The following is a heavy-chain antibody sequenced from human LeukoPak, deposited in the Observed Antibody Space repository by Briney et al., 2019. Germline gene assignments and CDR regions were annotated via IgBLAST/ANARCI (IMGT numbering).Heavy chain of an antibody. V-gene: IGHV3-21*01. Sequence: GGSLRLSCAASGFTFSSYSMNWVRQAPGKGLEWVSSISSSSSYIYYADSVKGRFTISRDNAKNSLYLQMNSLRAEDTAVYYCARDLHYYGSGSYYNVGAWFDPWGQGTLVTVSS. CDR1: GFTFSSYS. J-gene: IGHJ5*02. CDR3: ARDLHYYGSGSYYNVGAWFDP. CDR2: ISSSSSYI. D-gene: IGHD3-10*01.